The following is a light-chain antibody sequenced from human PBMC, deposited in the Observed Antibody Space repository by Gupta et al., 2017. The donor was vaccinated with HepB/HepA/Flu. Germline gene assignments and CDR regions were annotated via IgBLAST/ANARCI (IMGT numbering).Light chain of an antibody. J-gene: IGKJ4*01. Sequence: VSTQSPGTLSLSPGERATLSCRASHSVSRRDFARYQQKPGQAPRLLIYGASSRATGIPYRFSGSGSGTDFTLTIIRLEPDEFAVYYCQQYGSSPLTFGGGTKVEIK. CDR1: HSVSRRD. V-gene: IGKV3-20*01. CDR2: GAS. CDR3: QQYGSSPLT.